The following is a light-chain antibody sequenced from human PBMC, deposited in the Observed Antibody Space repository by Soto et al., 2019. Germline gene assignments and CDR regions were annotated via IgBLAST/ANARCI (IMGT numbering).Light chain of an antibody. CDR3: VLYMGRGIS. CDR1: SGSVSTSYY. J-gene: IGLJ3*02. Sequence: QAVVTQEPSFSVSPGGTVTLTCGLSSGSVSTSYYPSWYQQTPGQAPRTLIYSTNTRSSGVPDRFSGSILGNKAALTITGAQADDESDYYCVLYMGRGISFGGGTKVTVL. CDR2: STN. V-gene: IGLV8-61*01.